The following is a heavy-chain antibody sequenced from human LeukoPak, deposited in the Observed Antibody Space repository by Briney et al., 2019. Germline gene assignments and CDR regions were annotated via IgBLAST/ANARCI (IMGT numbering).Heavy chain of an antibody. CDR1: GFTFSSYA. D-gene: IGHD4-23*01. Sequence: GGSLRLSCAASGFTFSSYAMHWVRQAPGKGLEYVSAISSNGGSTYYANSVKGRFTISIDNSKNTLYLQMGSLRAEDMAVYYCARSTAFVVTPVDYWGQGTLVTVSS. CDR3: ARSTAFVVTPVDY. CDR2: ISSNGGST. V-gene: IGHV3-64*01. J-gene: IGHJ4*02.